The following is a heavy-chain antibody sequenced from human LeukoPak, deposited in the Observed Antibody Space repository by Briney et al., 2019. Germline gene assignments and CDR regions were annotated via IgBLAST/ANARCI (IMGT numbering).Heavy chain of an antibody. J-gene: IGHJ4*02. CDR1: GGSISSYY. V-gene: IGHV4-59*08. Sequence: SETLSLTCTVSGGSISSYYWNWIRQPPGKGLEYIGYIFYSGRTNYNPSLKSRVTISVDTSKNQFSLKLSSVTAADTAVYYCARHRSGWLQSSFDYWGQGTLVTVSP. CDR3: ARHRSGWLQSSFDY. D-gene: IGHD5-24*01. CDR2: IFYSGRT.